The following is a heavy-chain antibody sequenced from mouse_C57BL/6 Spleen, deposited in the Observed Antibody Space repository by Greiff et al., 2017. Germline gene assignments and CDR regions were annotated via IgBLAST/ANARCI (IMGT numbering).Heavy chain of an antibody. V-gene: IGHV1-15*01. CDR2: IDPETGGT. J-gene: IGHJ4*01. CDR1: GYTFTDYE. D-gene: IGHD3-1*01. Sequence: VQLQQSGAELVRPGASVTLSCKASGYTFTDYEMHWVKQTPVHGLEWIGAIDPETGGTAYNQKFKGKAILTADKSSSTAYMELRSLTSEDSAVYYCTREGYDYAMDYWGQGTSVTVSS. CDR3: TREGYDYAMDY.